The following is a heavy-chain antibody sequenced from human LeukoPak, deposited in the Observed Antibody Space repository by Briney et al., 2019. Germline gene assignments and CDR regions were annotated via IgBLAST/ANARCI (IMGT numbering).Heavy chain of an antibody. V-gene: IGHV3-7*01. CDR1: GFTFSSYW. D-gene: IGHD6-13*01. J-gene: IGHJ4*02. Sequence: GGSLGLSCAASGFTFSSYWMSWVRQAPGKGLEWVANIMQDGSEKYYVDSVKGRFTISRDNAKNSLYLQMNSLRAEDTAVYYCARESYSSSWYSPEPLFDYWGQGTLVTVSS. CDR3: ARESYSSSWYSPEPLFDY. CDR2: IMQDGSEK.